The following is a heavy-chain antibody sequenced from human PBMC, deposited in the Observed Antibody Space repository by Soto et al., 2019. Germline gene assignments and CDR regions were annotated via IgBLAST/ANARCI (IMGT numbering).Heavy chain of an antibody. CDR2: ISGKNGNT. CDR1: GYSFSDFG. J-gene: IGHJ4*02. V-gene: IGHV1-18*04. D-gene: IGHD1-26*01. CDR3: ARRDYYEDTGTFEN. Sequence: QVHLVQSGGELKKPGASLKVSCKASGYSFSDFGITWVRQAPGEGLEWMGWISGKNGNTNYAQKVQGRVTVTADTSTSTDYMEMRARTSDDTGIYYCARRDYYEDTGTFENWGQGTPVTVSS.